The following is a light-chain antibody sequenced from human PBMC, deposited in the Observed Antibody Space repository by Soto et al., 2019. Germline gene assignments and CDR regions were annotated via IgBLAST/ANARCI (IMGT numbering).Light chain of an antibody. CDR3: HQYKNDSSR. CDR1: QSVFIW. J-gene: IGKJ2*03. V-gene: IGKV1-5*01. Sequence: DIPLTQSPSIVSASLGDRVTISCRSSQSVFIWLAWYQQKRGKAPKLLIYDASALGSGVPPRFSGSGFETEFTLSIDGLQSDDFAVYYCHQYKNDSSRFGQGTELEI. CDR2: DAS.